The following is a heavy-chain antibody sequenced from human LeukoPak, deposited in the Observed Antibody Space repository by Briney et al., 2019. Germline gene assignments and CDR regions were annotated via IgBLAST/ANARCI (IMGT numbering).Heavy chain of an antibody. CDR3: ARPYDTARADY. J-gene: IGHJ4*02. D-gene: IGHD5-18*01. Sequence: PGGSLRLSCAASGFTFSSYSMNWVRQAPGKGLEWVSYISSSSSTIYYADSVKGRFTFSRDNAKNSLYLQMNSLRAEDTAVYYCARPYDTARADYWGQGTLVTVSS. CDR2: ISSSSSTI. CDR1: GFTFSSYS. V-gene: IGHV3-48*04.